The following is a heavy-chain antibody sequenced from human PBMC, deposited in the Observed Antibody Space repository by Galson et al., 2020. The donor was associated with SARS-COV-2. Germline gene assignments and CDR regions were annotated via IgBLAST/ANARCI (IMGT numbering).Heavy chain of an antibody. Sequence: GGSLRLSCAASGFTFSSYAMSWVRQAPGKGLEWVSAISGSGGSTYYADSVKGRFTISRDNSKNTLYLQMNSLRAEDTAVYYCAKDQGRSTLIRRRQDYFDYWGQGTLVTVSS. CDR1: GFTFSSYA. CDR3: AKDQGRSTLIRRRQDYFDY. CDR2: ISGSGGST. D-gene: IGHD2-15*01. V-gene: IGHV3-23*01. J-gene: IGHJ4*02.